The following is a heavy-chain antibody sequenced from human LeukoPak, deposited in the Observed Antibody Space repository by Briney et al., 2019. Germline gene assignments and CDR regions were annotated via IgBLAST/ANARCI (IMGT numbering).Heavy chain of an antibody. CDR3: AREEDCSSTSCSLDY. CDR2: IYTSGST. V-gene: IGHV4-4*07. CDR1: GGSISSYY. D-gene: IGHD2-2*01. J-gene: IGHJ4*02. Sequence: PSETLSLTCTVSGGSISSYYWSWIRQPAGKGLEWIGRIYTSGSTNYNPSLKSRVTMSVDTSKNQFSLKLSSVTAADTAVYYCAREEDCSSTSCSLDYWGQGTLVTVFS.